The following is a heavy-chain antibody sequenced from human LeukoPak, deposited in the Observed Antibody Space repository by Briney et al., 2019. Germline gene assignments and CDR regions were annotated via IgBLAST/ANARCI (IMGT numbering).Heavy chain of an antibody. CDR2: IHYSGST. J-gene: IGHJ4*02. V-gene: IGHV4-39*01. D-gene: IGHD6-6*01. CDR3: ANMYSSSVYFDY. Sequence: PSETLSLTCTVYGGSISSSSYQWGWIRQPPGKGLEWIGSIHYSGSTYYSPSLKSRLTISVDTSKKQFSLKLSSVTAADTAVYFCANMYSSSVYFDYWGQGTLVTVSS. CDR1: GGSISSSSYQ.